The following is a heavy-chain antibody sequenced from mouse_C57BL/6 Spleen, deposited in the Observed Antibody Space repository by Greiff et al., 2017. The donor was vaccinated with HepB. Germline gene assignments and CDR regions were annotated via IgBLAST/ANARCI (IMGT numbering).Heavy chain of an antibody. D-gene: IGHD1-1*01. CDR3: AKSYYGSSIGYFDV. Sequence: QVQLKESGPGLVQPSQSLSITCTVSGFSLTSYGVHWVRQSPGKGLEWLGVIWRGGSTDYNAAFMSRLSITKDNSKSQVFFKMNSLQADDTAIYYCAKSYYGSSIGYFDVWGTGTTVTVSS. CDR1: GFSLTSYG. V-gene: IGHV2-5*01. CDR2: IWRGGST. J-gene: IGHJ1*03.